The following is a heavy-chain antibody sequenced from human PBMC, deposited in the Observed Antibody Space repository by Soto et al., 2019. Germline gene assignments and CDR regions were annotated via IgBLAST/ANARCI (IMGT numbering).Heavy chain of an antibody. CDR3: AKDRRRTAAGTKGAYYYYGMDV. CDR2: ISGSRGST. Sequence: EVQLLESGGGLVQPGGSLRLSCAASGFTFSSYAMSWVRQAPGKGLEWVSAISGSRGSTYYADSVKGRFTISRDNSKNTLYLQMNSLRAEDTAVYYCAKDRRRTAAGTKGAYYYYGMDVWGQGTTVTVSS. D-gene: IGHD6-13*01. V-gene: IGHV3-23*01. J-gene: IGHJ6*02. CDR1: GFTFSSYA.